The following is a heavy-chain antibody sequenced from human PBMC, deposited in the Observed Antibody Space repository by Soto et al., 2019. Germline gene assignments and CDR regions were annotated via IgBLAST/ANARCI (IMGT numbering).Heavy chain of an antibody. Sequence: PGGSLRLSCAASGFSFSDYGMHWVRQAPGKGLEWVAVMSYHERNEQYADSVRGRFSISRDNSKNTLYLHMDSLRPEDTAVYFCAKDYLRFLEWLGLGFYYGMDVWGQGTTVTVSS. D-gene: IGHD3-3*01. V-gene: IGHV3-30*18. CDR3: AKDYLRFLEWLGLGFYYGMDV. CDR1: GFSFSDYG. J-gene: IGHJ6*02. CDR2: MSYHERNE.